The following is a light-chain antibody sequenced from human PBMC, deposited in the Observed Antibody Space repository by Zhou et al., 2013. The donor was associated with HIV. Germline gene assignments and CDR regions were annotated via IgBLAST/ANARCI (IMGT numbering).Light chain of an antibody. Sequence: IQLTQSPSFLSASVGDRLTITCRASQGISGALGWYQQKPGKPPVFLIYDGSNLETGVPSRFSGSGSGTTFTLTISGLQPEDFATYYCQQFNSYPFTFGPGTKVDIK. CDR2: DGS. CDR3: QQFNSYPFT. V-gene: IGKV1-13*02. CDR1: QGISGA. J-gene: IGKJ3*01.